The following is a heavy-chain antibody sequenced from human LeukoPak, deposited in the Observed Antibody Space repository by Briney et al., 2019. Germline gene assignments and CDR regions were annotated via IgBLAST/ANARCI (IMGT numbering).Heavy chain of an antibody. J-gene: IGHJ4*02. CDR3: ASVASPATGHFDY. D-gene: IGHD2-21*01. V-gene: IGHV1-69*05. Sequence: GAPVKVSCKASGGTFSSYAISWVRQAPGQGLEWMGRIIPIFGTANYAQKFQGRVTITTDESTSTAYMELSSLRSEDTAVYYCASVASPATGHFDYWGQGTLVTVSS. CDR2: IIPIFGTA. CDR1: GGTFSSYA.